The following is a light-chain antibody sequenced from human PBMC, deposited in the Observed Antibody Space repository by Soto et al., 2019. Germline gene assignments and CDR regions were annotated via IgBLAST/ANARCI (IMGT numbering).Light chain of an antibody. CDR1: QSVSRR. J-gene: IGKJ4*01. CDR3: QHYDTYPLT. V-gene: IGKV1-5*03. CDR2: KAS. Sequence: DIQMTQSPSTLSASVGDRVTITCRASQSVSRRLAWYQQRPGKAPNLLIYKASSLERGVPSRFSGSGSGTELTLTLSSLQPDDFATYYCQHYDTYPLTVGGGTKVEI.